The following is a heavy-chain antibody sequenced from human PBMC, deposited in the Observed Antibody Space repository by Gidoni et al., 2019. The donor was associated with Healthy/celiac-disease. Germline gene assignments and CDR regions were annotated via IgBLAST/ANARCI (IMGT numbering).Heavy chain of an antibody. Sequence: QVQLVQSGAEVKKPGASVKVSCTASGYTFTSYAMHWVRQAPGQRLEWMGWINAGNGNTKYSQKFQGRVTITRDTSASTAYMELSSLRSEDTAVYYCARSSGYYGWRYGFDYWGQGTLVTVSS. CDR3: ARSSGYYGWRYGFDY. CDR1: GYTFTSYA. CDR2: INAGNGNT. J-gene: IGHJ4*02. V-gene: IGHV1-3*01. D-gene: IGHD3-3*01.